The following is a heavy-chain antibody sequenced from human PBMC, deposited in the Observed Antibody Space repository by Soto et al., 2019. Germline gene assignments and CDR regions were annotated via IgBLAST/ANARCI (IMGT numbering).Heavy chain of an antibody. D-gene: IGHD3-10*01. CDR3: AKDRRDFGPRAQFDY. J-gene: IGHJ4*02. V-gene: IGHV3-30*18. Sequence: PGGSPRLSCAASGFTFRNYGMHWVRQAPGKGLEWVAVISYDGRNKYYADPVKGRFTISRDVSKNTLYLQMNSLRTEDTAVYYCAKDRRDFGPRAQFDYWGQGTLVTVSS. CDR2: ISYDGRNK. CDR1: GFTFRNYG.